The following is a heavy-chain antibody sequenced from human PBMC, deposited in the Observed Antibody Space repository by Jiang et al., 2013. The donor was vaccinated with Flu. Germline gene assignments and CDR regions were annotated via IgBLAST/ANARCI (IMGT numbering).Heavy chain of an antibody. CDR2: ISSSGRTI. J-gene: IGHJ6*03. Sequence: QLVESGGGLVQPGGSLRLSCAASGFTFSSYEINWVRQAPGKGLEWVSHISSSGRTIYYADSVKGRFTISRDNAKNSLYLQMNSLRAEDTAVYYCAREGDFNYMDVWGKGTTVIVAS. CDR1: GFTFSSYE. V-gene: IGHV3-48*03. D-gene: IGHD3-10*01. CDR3: AREGDFNYMDV.